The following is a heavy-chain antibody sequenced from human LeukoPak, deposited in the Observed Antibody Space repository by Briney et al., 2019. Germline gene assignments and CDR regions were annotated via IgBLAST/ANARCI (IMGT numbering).Heavy chain of an antibody. CDR3: ARGRFKTIFGVVTRSNWFDP. D-gene: IGHD3-3*01. CDR1: GGSFSGYY. CDR2: INHSGST. Sequence: SETLSLTCAAYGGSFSGYYWSWIRQPPGKGLEWIGEINHSGSTNYNPSLKSRVTISVDTSKNQFSLKLSSVTAADTAVYYCARGRFKTIFGVVTRSNWFDPWGQGTLVTVSS. J-gene: IGHJ5*02. V-gene: IGHV4-34*01.